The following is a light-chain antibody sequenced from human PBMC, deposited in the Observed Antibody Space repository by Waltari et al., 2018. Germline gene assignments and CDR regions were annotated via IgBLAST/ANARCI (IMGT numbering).Light chain of an antibody. V-gene: IGLV2-11*01. J-gene: IGLJ3*02. CDR2: DVN. CDR3: SSYAGSSTLV. CDR1: SSDVGDSYY. Sequence: QSALTQPRSVSGSPGQSVTISCTGTSSDVGDSYYVSCYQPNPGKAPKLMIYDVNKRPPGVPYRFAGAKSGDTDSLTIAGLQPEDEADYCCSSYAGSSTLVFGGGTKLTVL.